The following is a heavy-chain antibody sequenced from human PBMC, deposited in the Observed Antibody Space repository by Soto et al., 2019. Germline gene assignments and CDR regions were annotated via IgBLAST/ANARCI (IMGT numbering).Heavy chain of an antibody. V-gene: IGHV1-69*13. Sequence: AASVKVSCKASGGTFSSYSINWVRQAPGQGLEWMGVIIPIFGTANYAQKFQGRVTITADESTSTAYMELSSLRSEDTAVYYCARDGGRHSGGIDYWGQGTLVTVSS. CDR3: ARDGGRHSGGIDY. J-gene: IGHJ4*02. CDR2: IIPIFGTA. CDR1: GGTFSSYS. D-gene: IGHD1-26*01.